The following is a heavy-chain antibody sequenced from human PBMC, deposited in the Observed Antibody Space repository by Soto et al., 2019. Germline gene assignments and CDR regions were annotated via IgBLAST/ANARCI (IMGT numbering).Heavy chain of an antibody. CDR3: AKNGQPPYYYYGLDV. J-gene: IGHJ6*01. V-gene: IGHV1-18*01. D-gene: IGHD2-8*01. Sequence: QGQLVQSEAEVKKPGASVKVSCKASGYTFTRYGISWVRQAPGQGLEWMGWISGYNGDTNYAQKFQGRVSMTIDTSTGTAYMELRSLTSDDTAVYYCAKNGQPPYYYYGLDVW. CDR1: GYTFTRYG. CDR2: ISGYNGDT.